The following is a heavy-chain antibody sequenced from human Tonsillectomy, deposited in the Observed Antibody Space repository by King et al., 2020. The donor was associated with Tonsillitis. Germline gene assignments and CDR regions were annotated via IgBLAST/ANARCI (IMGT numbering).Heavy chain of an antibody. CDR1: GFTFSSYG. J-gene: IGHJ4*02. CDR3: ASERLYSSCWGIDS. Sequence: VQLVESGGGVVQPGRSLRLSCVASGFTFSSYGVHWVRQAPGRGLEWVAGISYDESREHYLDPVKGRFTISRDNSKNTLYLQMNSLRVEDTAVYYCASERLYSSCWGIDSWGQGTLVTVSS. V-gene: IGHV3-30*19. D-gene: IGHD6-19*01. CDR2: ISYDESRE.